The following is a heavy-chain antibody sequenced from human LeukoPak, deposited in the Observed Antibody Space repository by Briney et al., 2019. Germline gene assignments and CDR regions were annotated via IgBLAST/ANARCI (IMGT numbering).Heavy chain of an antibody. Sequence: PVGSPRLSCAASGFTVSSSYINRVPPAPGKGPGWVLVFYNDGSTYIPPSLKGRFTISRDNSKSTQHLQMNSLRAEDTAVYYCARAREGCTNYAFDMWGQRPVIIVSS. V-gene: IGHV3-53*01. CDR3: ARAREGCTNYAFDM. CDR1: GFTVSSSY. J-gene: IGHJ3*02. CDR2: FYNDGST. D-gene: IGHD2-8*01.